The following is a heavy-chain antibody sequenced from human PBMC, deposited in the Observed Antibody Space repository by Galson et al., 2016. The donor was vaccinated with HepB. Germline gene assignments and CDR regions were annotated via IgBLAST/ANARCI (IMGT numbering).Heavy chain of an antibody. CDR2: FSLGGSTV. D-gene: IGHD6-13*01. CDR1: GFTFSDDY. Sequence: SLRLSCAASGFTFSDDYISWIRQTPGKGLEWISYFSLGGSTVYYADSVKGRFTISRDISKNTVYPQMSSLIAEDTAVYYCAAAAAANDIDYCGQGTQVTVSS. V-gene: IGHV3-11*01. CDR3: AAAAAANDIDY. J-gene: IGHJ4*02.